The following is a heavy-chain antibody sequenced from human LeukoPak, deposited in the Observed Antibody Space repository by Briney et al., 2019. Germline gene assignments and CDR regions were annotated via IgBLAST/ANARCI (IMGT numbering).Heavy chain of an antibody. D-gene: IGHD3-10*01. Sequence: ASVTVSFKASGYTFTSYDINWVRQATGQGLEWMGWMNPNSGNTGYAQKFQGRVTMTRNTSISTAYMELSSLRSEDTAVYYCARGRWMVRDFDYWGQGTLVTVSS. CDR3: ARGRWMVRDFDY. CDR2: MNPNSGNT. CDR1: GYTFTSYD. V-gene: IGHV1-8*01. J-gene: IGHJ4*02.